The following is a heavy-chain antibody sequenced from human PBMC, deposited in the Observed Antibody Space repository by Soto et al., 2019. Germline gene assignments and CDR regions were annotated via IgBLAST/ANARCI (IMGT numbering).Heavy chain of an antibody. CDR1: GLNFDDFA. D-gene: IGHD3-3*01. V-gene: IGHV3-9*01. CDR2: ITWNSRVL. J-gene: IGHJ4*02. Sequence: LRLSCVGTGLNFDDFAMHWVRQAPGKGLEWVSGITWNSRVLAYADSVKGRFTISRDNARNSLYLQMDSLRDEDTALYYCAKGRYDFWSPYYFDSWGQGPLVIVSS. CDR3: AKGRYDFWSPYYFDS.